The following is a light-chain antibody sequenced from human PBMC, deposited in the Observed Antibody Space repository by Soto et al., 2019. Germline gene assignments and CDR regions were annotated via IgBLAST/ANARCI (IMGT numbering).Light chain of an antibody. J-gene: IGKJ4*01. Sequence: EIVLTQSPGTLSLSPGERATLSCRASQSVGNNYLAWYQQKPGQAPRFLIYDASSRATGIPDRFSGSGSGTDFTLTISRLEPEDFALYYCEQYGSTPLTFGGGTKVDIK. CDR2: DAS. V-gene: IGKV3-20*01. CDR1: QSVGNNY. CDR3: EQYGSTPLT.